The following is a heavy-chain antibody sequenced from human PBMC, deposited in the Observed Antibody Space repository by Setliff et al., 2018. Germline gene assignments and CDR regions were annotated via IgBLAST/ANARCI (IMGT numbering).Heavy chain of an antibody. V-gene: IGHV1-18*01. CDR1: GYTFTSYG. D-gene: IGHD6-6*01. J-gene: IGHJ3*02. Sequence: ASVKVSCKASGYTFTSYGISWVRQAPGQGLEWMGWISAYNGNTNYAQKLQGRVTMTTDTSTSAAYMELRSLRSDDTAVYYCARDFPPLYSSSFSDAFDIWGQGTMVTVSS. CDR2: ISAYNGNT. CDR3: ARDFPPLYSSSFSDAFDI.